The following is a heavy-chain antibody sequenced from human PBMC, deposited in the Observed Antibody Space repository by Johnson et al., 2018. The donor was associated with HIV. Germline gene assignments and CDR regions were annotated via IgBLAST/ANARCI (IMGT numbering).Heavy chain of an antibody. CDR2: IKSKTDGGTI. V-gene: IGHV3-15*01. CDR1: GFTFTNAW. CDR3: ATYTSMITMYVEIKGGAFDI. J-gene: IGHJ3*02. D-gene: IGHD3-16*01. Sequence: MQLVESGGGLVKPGGSLRLSCAASGFTFTNAWMSWLRQAPGKGLEWIGRIKSKTDGGTIEYAAPVKGRFTISRDDSKNTLYLQMNSLTTEDTAVYYCATYTSMITMYVEIKGGAFDIWGQGTMVTVSS.